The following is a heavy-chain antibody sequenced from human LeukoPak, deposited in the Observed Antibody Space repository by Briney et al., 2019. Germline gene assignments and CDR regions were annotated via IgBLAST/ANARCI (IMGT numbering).Heavy chain of an antibody. CDR1: GFTFSSYW. V-gene: IGHV3-7*01. CDR2: IKQDGSEK. D-gene: IGHD4-17*01. Sequence: GGSLRLSCAASGFTFSSYWMSWVRQAPGKGLEWVANIKQDGSEKYYVDSVKGRFTISRDNAKKSLYLEMNSLTAEDTAVYYCARRLKGSYGNPFDYWGQGTLVTVSS. CDR3: ARRLKGSYGNPFDY. J-gene: IGHJ4*02.